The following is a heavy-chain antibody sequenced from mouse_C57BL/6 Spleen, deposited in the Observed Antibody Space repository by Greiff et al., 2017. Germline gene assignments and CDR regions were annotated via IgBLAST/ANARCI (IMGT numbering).Heavy chain of an antibody. CDR2: IISDGGST. CDR3: ARQDDYGAMDY. J-gene: IGHJ4*01. Sequence: EVKLVESGGGLVQPGESLKLSCASNEYEFPSYDMSWVRKTPGKKLELVAAIISDGGSTYYPDTMSSRIIISRDNTKKNLYLKVNSVKTEDTALYYCARQDDYGAMDYWGQGTSVTVSS. V-gene: IGHV5-2*01. CDR1: EYEFPSYD.